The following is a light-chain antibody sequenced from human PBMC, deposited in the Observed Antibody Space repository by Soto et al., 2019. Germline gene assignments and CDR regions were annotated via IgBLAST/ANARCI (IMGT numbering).Light chain of an antibody. V-gene: IGLV2-14*01. J-gene: IGLJ1*01. CDR1: SSDVGGYDY. CDR3: SSHTSSSTRV. CDR2: EVT. Sequence: QSALTQPASVSGSPGQSIAISCTGTSSDVGGYDYVSWYQQQPDTAPKLMIYEVTKRPSGVSNRFSGSKSGNTASLTISGLQDEADDDYYCSSHTSSSTRVFGTGTKVTVL.